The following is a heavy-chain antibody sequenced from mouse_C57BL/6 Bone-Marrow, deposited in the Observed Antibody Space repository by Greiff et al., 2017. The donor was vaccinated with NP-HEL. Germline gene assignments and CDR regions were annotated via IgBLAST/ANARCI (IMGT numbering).Heavy chain of an antibody. D-gene: IGHD2-5*01. J-gene: IGHJ1*03. Sequence: QVQLKQPGAELVKPGASVKLSCKASGYTFTSYWMHWVKQRPGRGLEWIGRIDPNSGGTKYNEKFKGKATLTVDKSSSTAYMQLSSLTSEDSAVYYCANYSNYPYWYFDVWGTGTTVTVSS. CDR2: IDPNSGGT. V-gene: IGHV1-62-3*01. CDR3: ANYSNYPYWYFDV. CDR1: GYTFTSYW.